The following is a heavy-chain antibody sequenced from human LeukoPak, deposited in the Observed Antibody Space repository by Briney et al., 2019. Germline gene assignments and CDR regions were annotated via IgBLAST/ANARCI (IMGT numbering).Heavy chain of an antibody. D-gene: IGHD6-13*01. V-gene: IGHV3-7*03. J-gene: IGHJ5*02. CDR3: AKGQSSSWYWGYNWFDP. CDR2: IKQDGSEK. CDR1: GFSLSNYW. Sequence: PGGSLRLSCAASGFSLSNYWMNWVRQAPGKGLEWVANIKQDGSEKNYVDSVKGRFSISRDNAKNSLILQMNSLRAEDTAVYYCAKGQSSSWYWGYNWFDPWGQGTLVTVSS.